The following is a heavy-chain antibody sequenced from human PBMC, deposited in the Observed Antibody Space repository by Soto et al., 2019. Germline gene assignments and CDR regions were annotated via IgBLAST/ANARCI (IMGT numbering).Heavy chain of an antibody. CDR3: AKGKYSSSWYFDY. Sequence: EVQLLESGGGLVQPGGSLRLSCAASGFTFSSYAMSWVRQAPGKGLEWVSVISGSGGRTYYADSVKGRFTISRDNSRNTLYLQINSLRAEDTAVYYCAKGKYSSSWYFDYWGQGSLVTVSP. CDR2: ISGSGGRT. V-gene: IGHV3-23*01. CDR1: GFTFSSYA. D-gene: IGHD6-13*01. J-gene: IGHJ4*02.